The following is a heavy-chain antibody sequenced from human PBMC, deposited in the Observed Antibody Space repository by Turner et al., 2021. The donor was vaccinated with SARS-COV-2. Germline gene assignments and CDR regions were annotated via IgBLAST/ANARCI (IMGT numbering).Heavy chain of an antibody. CDR3: ARHQGSASGYDHGMNV. CDR2: IYYTGSA. Sequence: QLQLQESGPGLVKPSETLSLTCSVSGGSIYSSSYYWGWVRQPPGKGLEWLGTIYYTGSAYYNPSLKSRVAISVRTSTNQFSLKLRSVTAADTAVYYCARHQGSASGYDHGMNVWGQGTAVIVSS. V-gene: IGHV4-39*01. CDR1: GGSIYSSSYY. D-gene: IGHD1-26*01. J-gene: IGHJ6*02.